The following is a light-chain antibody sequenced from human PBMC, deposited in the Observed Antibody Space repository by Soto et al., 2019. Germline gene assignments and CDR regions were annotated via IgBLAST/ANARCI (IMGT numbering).Light chain of an antibody. J-gene: IGKJ5*01. CDR1: QSVSSY. CDR2: DAS. V-gene: IGKV3-11*01. Sequence: EIVLTQSPATLSLSPGERATLSCRASQSVSSYLAWYQQKPGQAPRLLIYDASNRATGIPDRFSGSGSGTDFTLTINRLEPEDSAVYYCQKRSNWPSITFGQGTRLEIK. CDR3: QKRSNWPSIT.